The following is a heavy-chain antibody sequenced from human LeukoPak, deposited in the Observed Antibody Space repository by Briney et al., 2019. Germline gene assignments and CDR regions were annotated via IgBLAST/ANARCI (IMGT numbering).Heavy chain of an antibody. Sequence: SETLSLTCAVYGGSFSGYYWSWIRQPPGKGLEWIGEINHSGSTNYNPSLKSRVTISVDTSKNQFSLKLSSVTAADTAVYYCARVRGSGGSFYYYYYGMDVWGQGTTVTVSS. J-gene: IGHJ6*02. CDR2: INHSGST. V-gene: IGHV4-34*01. D-gene: IGHD2-15*01. CDR3: ARVRGSGGSFYYYYYGMDV. CDR1: GGSFSGYY.